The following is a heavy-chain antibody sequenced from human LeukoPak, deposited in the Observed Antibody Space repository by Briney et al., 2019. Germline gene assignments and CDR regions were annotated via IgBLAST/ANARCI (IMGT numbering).Heavy chain of an antibody. CDR2: IYYSGST. V-gene: IGHV4-39*07. D-gene: IGHD3-22*01. J-gene: IGHJ4*02. Sequence: GSLRLSCAASGFTFSSYSMNWIRQPPGKGLEWIGSIYYSGSTYYNPSLKSRVTISVDTSKNQFSLKLSSVTAADTAVYYCARDLYYDSSGYNDYWGQGTLVTVSS. CDR3: ARDLYYDSSGYNDY. CDR1: GFTFSSYS.